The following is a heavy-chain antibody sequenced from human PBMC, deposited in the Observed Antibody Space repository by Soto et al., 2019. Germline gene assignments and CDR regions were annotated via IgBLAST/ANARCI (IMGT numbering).Heavy chain of an antibody. J-gene: IGHJ4*02. Sequence: EVQLVESGGGLVQPGGSLRLSCAASGFTFSSYSMNWVRQAPGKGVEWVSYISSSSSTIYYADSVKGRFTISRDNAKNSLYLQMNSRRDEDTAVYYCERGLRGYSSGWYGGQGTLVTVSS. CDR2: ISSSSSTI. V-gene: IGHV3-48*02. CDR1: GFTFSSYS. D-gene: IGHD6-19*01. CDR3: ERGLRGYSSGWY.